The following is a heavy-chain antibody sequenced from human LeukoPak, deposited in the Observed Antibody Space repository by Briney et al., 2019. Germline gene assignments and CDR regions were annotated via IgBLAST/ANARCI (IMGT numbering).Heavy chain of an antibody. D-gene: IGHD3-22*01. J-gene: IGHJ4*02. CDR1: GYTFTNYG. Sequence: ASVKVSCKASGYTFTNYGISWVRQAPGQGLEWMGWISGYNGHTNYAQKLQGRVTMTRDTSISTAYMELSRLRSDDTAVYYCARTGSYYYDSSGLDYWGQGTLVTVSS. V-gene: IGHV1-18*01. CDR3: ARTGSYYYDSSGLDY. CDR2: ISGYNGHT.